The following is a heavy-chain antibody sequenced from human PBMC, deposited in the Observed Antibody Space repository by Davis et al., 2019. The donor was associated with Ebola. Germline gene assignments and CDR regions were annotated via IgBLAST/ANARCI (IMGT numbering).Heavy chain of an antibody. Sequence: SETLSLTCTVSGDSISSGSYYWSWIRQPAGKGLEWIGHIYTSGSTNYNPSLKSRVTISVDTSKNQFSLKLSSVTAADTAVYYCARVRYCSSTSCLIYYYYMDVWGKGTTVTVSS. CDR2: IYTSGST. J-gene: IGHJ6*03. D-gene: IGHD2-2*01. CDR1: GDSISSGSYY. CDR3: ARVRYCSSTSCLIYYYYMDV. V-gene: IGHV4-61*09.